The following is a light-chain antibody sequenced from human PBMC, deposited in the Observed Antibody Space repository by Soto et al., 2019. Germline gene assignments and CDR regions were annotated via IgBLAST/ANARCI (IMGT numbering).Light chain of an antibody. CDR2: GAS. V-gene: IGKV3-20*01. CDR3: QQFGSSSWT. Sequence: ESVLTQSPGTLSLSPGEKATISCRASQSVSSSYLAWYQQKPGQAPRLLIYGASSRATGIPDRFSGSGSGTDFTLTFSRLEPEDFAVYYCQQFGSSSWTFGQGTKVDIK. CDR1: QSVSSSY. J-gene: IGKJ1*01.